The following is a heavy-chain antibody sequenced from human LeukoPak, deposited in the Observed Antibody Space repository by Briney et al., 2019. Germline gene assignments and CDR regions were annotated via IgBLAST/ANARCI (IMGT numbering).Heavy chain of an antibody. J-gene: IGHJ4*02. D-gene: IGHD3-22*01. CDR2: ISGSGATI. V-gene: IGHV3-23*01. CDR1: GFTFSSYA. Sequence: GGSLRLSCAGSGFTFSSYAMSWVRQAPGKGLEWVSLISGSGATIYYADSLKGRFTISRDNFKNTLYLQMNSLRAEDTAVYYCAKDERSSGQFLDYWGQGTLVTVSS. CDR3: AKDERSSGQFLDY.